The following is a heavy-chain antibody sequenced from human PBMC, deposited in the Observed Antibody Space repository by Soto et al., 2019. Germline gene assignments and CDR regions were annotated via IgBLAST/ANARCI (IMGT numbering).Heavy chain of an antibody. CDR2: INAGNGNT. CDR3: ARDRYCSGGSCFVDF. CDR1: GYTFTSYA. Sequence: ASVKVSCKASGYTFTSYAMHWVRQAPGQRLEWMGWINAGNGNTKYSQKFQGRVTITRDTSASTAYMELSSLRSEDTAVYYCARDRYCSGGSCFVDFWGQGTLVTVSS. D-gene: IGHD2-15*01. J-gene: IGHJ4*02. V-gene: IGHV1-3*01.